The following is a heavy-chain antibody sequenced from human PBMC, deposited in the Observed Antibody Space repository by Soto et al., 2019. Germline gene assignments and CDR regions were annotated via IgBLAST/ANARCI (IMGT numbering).Heavy chain of an antibody. Sequence: QITLKESGPTLVKPTQTLTLTCTFSGFSLSTSGVGVGWIRQPPGKALEWLALIYWDDDKRYSPSLKSRLTITKDTSKNQVVLTMTNMDPVDTATYYCAHRRGGYCSSTSCYAKAEDAFDIWGQGTMVTVSS. CDR2: IYWDDDK. D-gene: IGHD2-2*01. V-gene: IGHV2-5*02. CDR1: GFSLSTSGVG. CDR3: AHRRGGYCSSTSCYAKAEDAFDI. J-gene: IGHJ3*02.